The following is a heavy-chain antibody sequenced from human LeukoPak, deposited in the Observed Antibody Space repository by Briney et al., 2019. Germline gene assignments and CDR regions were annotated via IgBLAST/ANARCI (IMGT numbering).Heavy chain of an antibody. D-gene: IGHD4-17*01. CDR2: IGTAGDT. CDR3: AKDRDHGDYGFNFDY. V-gene: IGHV3-13*01. J-gene: IGHJ4*02. Sequence: GGSLRLSCAASGFTFSSYDMHWVRQATGKGLEWVSAIGTAGDTYYPGSVKGRFTISRENAKNSLYLQMNSLRAGDTAVYYCAKDRDHGDYGFNFDYWGQGTLVTVSS. CDR1: GFTFSSYD.